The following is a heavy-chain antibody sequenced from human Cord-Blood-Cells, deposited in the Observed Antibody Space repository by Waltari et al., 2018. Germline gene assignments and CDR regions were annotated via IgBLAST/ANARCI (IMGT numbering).Heavy chain of an antibody. Sequence: QVQLQQWGAGLLKPSETLSLTCAVYGGSFSGYYWPWIRQPPGKGREWIGEINHSGSTNYNPSLKSRVTISVDTSKNQFSLKLSSVTAADTAVYYCARGIAVASPDYWGQGTLVTVSS. D-gene: IGHD6-19*01. CDR3: ARGIAVASPDY. J-gene: IGHJ4*02. V-gene: IGHV4-34*01. CDR1: GGSFSGYY. CDR2: INHSGST.